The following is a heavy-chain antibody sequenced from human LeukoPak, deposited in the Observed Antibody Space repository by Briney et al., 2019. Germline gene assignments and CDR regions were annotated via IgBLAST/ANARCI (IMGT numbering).Heavy chain of an antibody. CDR2: FDPEDGET. Sequence: GASVKVSCRVSGYTLTELSMHWVRQAPGKGLEWMGGFDPEDGETIYAQKFQGRVTMTEDTSTDTAYMELSSPRSEDTAVYYCATVRIRGRVGVVIHDAFDIWGQGTMVTVSS. V-gene: IGHV1-24*01. J-gene: IGHJ3*02. CDR1: GYTLTELS. CDR3: ATVRIRGRVGVVIHDAFDI. D-gene: IGHD3-3*01.